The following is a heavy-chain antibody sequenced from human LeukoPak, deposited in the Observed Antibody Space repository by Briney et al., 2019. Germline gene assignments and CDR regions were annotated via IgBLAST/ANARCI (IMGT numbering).Heavy chain of an antibody. Sequence: GGSLRPSCAASEFTFSSYWMSWVRQAPGKGLEWVASIKQDGSEKYYVDSVKGRVTISRDNAKNSLYLQMNSLRAEDTAVYYCARYSSGLIDYWGQGTLVTVSS. CDR2: IKQDGSEK. CDR1: EFTFSSYW. CDR3: ARYSSGLIDY. D-gene: IGHD6-19*01. V-gene: IGHV3-7*01. J-gene: IGHJ4*02.